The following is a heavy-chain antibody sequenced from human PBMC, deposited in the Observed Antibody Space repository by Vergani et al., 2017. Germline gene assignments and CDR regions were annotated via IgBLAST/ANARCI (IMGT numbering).Heavy chain of an antibody. D-gene: IGHD6-13*01. CDR3: ARGYSSSWYLIDY. CDR1: GGSISRYY. V-gene: IGHV4-59*01. CDR2: IYYSGST. Sequence: QVQLQESGPGLVKPSETLSLTCTVSGGSISRYYWSWIRQPPGKGLEWIGYIYYSGSTNYNPSLKSRVTISVDTSKNQFSLKLSSVTAADTAVYYCARGYSSSWYLIDYWGQGTLVTVSS. J-gene: IGHJ4*02.